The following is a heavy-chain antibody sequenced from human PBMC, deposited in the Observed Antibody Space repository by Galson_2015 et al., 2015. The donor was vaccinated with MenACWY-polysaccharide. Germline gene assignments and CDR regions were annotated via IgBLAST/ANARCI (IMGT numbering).Heavy chain of an antibody. CDR1: GFTFSAYT. CDR2: ISIDGRNT. J-gene: IGHJ4*02. CDR3: VKAHETSGWNRGPGY. D-gene: IGHD6-19*01. Sequence: SLRLSCAASGFTFSAYTMSWIRQAPGKGLEWVTVISIDGRNTYYADPVKGRFTISRDNSKNTLFLQMNGLTAEDTAVYYCVKAHETSGWNRGPGYWGQETLVTVSS. V-gene: IGHV3-23*01.